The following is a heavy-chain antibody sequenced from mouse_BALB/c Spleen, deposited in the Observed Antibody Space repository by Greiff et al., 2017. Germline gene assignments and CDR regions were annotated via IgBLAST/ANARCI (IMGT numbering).Heavy chain of an antibody. CDR3: ARAYGNYYAMDY. Sequence: EVKLMESGPGLVKPSQSLSLTCSVTGYSITSGYWNWIRKFPGNKLEYMGYISYSGSTYYNPSLKSRISITRDTSKNQYYLQLNSVTTEDTATYYCARAYGNYYAMDYWGQGTSVTVSS. D-gene: IGHD2-1*01. V-gene: IGHV3-8*02. CDR1: GYSITSGY. J-gene: IGHJ4*01. CDR2: ISYSGST.